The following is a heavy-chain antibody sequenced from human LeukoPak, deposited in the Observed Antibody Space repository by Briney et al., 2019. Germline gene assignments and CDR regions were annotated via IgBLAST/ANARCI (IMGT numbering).Heavy chain of an antibody. V-gene: IGHV4-59*01. D-gene: IGHD1-26*01. Sequence: SETLSLTCAVYGGSFSGYYWSWIRQPPGKGLEWIGYIYYGGSTNYNPSLKSRVTISVDTSKNQFSLKLSSVTAADTAVYYCARGGWPSGVWFDPWGQGTLVTVSS. J-gene: IGHJ5*02. CDR1: GGSFSGYY. CDR3: ARGGWPSGVWFDP. CDR2: IYYGGST.